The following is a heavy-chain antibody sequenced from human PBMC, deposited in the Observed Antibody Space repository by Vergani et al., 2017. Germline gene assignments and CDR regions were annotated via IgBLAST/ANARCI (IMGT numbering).Heavy chain of an antibody. CDR2: ISYDGDRR. CDR1: GFSFRGHR. D-gene: IGHD4-11*01. V-gene: IGHV3-30*18. CDR3: AKDLSYSTAGPHFDS. J-gene: IGHJ4*02. Sequence: QVHLVESGGGVVQPGRSLTLSCVASGFSFRGHRMHWVRQAPGKGLEWVAMISYDGDRRDYGDFAKGRFTISRDSSKTVYLQMNSLRVEDTAMYFCAKDLSYSTAGPHFDSRGQGTLVTVSS.